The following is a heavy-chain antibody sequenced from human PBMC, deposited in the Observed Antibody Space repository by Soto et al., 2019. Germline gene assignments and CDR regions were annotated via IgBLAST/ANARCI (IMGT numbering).Heavy chain of an antibody. CDR3: ARAIGSGSYYNVVRYYYYYGMDV. Sequence: SETLSLTCTVSGGSISSGDYYWSWIRQPPGKGLEWIGYIYYSGSTYYNPSLKSRVTISVDTSKNQFSLKLSSVTAADTAVYYCARAIGSGSYYNVVRYYYYYGMDVWGQGTTVTVSS. J-gene: IGHJ6*02. D-gene: IGHD3-10*01. CDR1: GGSISSGDYY. CDR2: IYYSGST. V-gene: IGHV4-30-4*01.